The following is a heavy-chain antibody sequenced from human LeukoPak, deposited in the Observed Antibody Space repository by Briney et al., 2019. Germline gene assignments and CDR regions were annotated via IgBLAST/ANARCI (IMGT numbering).Heavy chain of an antibody. CDR3: ARRLKEVDHYYYGMDV. Sequence: GESLKISCKGSGYSFTSYWIGWVRQMPGKGLEWMGIIYPGDSDTRYSPSFQGQVTVSADKSISTAYLQWSSLKASDTAMYYCARRLKEVDHYYYGMDVWGQGTTVTVSS. CDR1: GYSFTSYW. CDR2: IYPGDSDT. J-gene: IGHJ6*02. V-gene: IGHV5-51*01. D-gene: IGHD2-15*01.